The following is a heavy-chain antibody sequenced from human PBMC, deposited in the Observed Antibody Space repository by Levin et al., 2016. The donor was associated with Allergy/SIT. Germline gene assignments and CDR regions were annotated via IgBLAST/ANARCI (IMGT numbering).Heavy chain of an antibody. J-gene: IGHJ1*01. CDR1: GFTFSRYH. CDR3: ASDAGIAAAPGEYFQH. V-gene: IGHV3-21*01. CDR2: ISSRSTNI. Sequence: GGSLRLSCAASGFTFSRYHMSWVRQAPGRGLEWISSISSRSTNIYYADSMKGRFSISRDDAKNSLFLQMNSLRGEDTAVYYCASDAGIAAAPGEYFQHWGQGTLVTVSS. D-gene: IGHD6-13*01.